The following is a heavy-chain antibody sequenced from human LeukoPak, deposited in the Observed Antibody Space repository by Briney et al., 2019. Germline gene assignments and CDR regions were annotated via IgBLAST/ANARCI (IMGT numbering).Heavy chain of an antibody. D-gene: IGHD3-22*01. CDR2: ISYDGSNK. CDR1: GFTFSSYA. Sequence: PGGSLRLSCAASGFTFSSYAMHWVRQAPGKGLEWVAVISYDGSNKYYADSVKGRFTISRDNSKNTLYLQMNSLRAEDTAVYYCARDYGYYYNYFDYWGQGTLVTVSS. V-gene: IGHV3-30*04. J-gene: IGHJ4*02. CDR3: ARDYGYYYNYFDY.